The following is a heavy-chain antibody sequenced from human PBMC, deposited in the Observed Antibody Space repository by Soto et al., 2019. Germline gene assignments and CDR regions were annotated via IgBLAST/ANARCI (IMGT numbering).Heavy chain of an antibody. J-gene: IGHJ4*02. CDR3: VRVREHCDGGSCYPFDS. V-gene: IGHV3-7*01. D-gene: IGHD2-15*01. CDR2: IKQDGSEK. Sequence: EVQLVESGGGLVQPGGSLKLSCAASGFIFSNYWMTWVRQVPGKGLEWVANIKQDGSEKYYVDSMKGRFTISRDNAKNSLYLQMNSLRAEDTAVYSCVRVREHCDGGSCYPFDSWGQGTLVTVSS. CDR1: GFIFSNYW.